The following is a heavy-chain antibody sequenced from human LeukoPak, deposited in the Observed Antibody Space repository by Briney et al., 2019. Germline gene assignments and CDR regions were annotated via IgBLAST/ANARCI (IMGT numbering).Heavy chain of an antibody. J-gene: IGHJ4*02. D-gene: IGHD3-22*01. CDR1: GGSFSGYY. CDR3: ARGSLLYYHDSSGYSFGEFDY. Sequence: SETLSLTCAVYGGSFSGYYWSWIRQPPGKGLEWIGEINHSGSTNYNPSLKSRVTISVDTSKNQFSLKLSSVTAADTAVYYCARGSLLYYHDSSGYSFGEFDYWGQGTLVTVSS. V-gene: IGHV4-34*01. CDR2: INHSGST.